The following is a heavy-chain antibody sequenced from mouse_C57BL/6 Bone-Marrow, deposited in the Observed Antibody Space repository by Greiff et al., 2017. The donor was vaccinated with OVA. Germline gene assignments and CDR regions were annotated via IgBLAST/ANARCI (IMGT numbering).Heavy chain of an antibody. CDR2: ISDGGSYT. CDR1: GFTFSSYA. CDR3: AREYSSGYYFDY. Sequence: EVKLMESGGGLVKPGGSLKLSCAASGFTFSSYAMSWVRQTPEKRLEWVATISDGGSYTYYPDNVKGRFTISRDNAKNNLYLQMSHLKSEDTAMYYCAREYSSGYYFDYWGRGTTLTVSS. D-gene: IGHD2-12*01. V-gene: IGHV5-4*01. J-gene: IGHJ2*01.